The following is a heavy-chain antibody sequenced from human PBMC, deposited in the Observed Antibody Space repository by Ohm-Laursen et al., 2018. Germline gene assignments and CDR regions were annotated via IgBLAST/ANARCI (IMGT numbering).Heavy chain of an antibody. CDR1: GFTFSDHY. D-gene: IGHD1-26*01. CDR2: ISYDGSNK. CDR3: VKDRSGSALSDGIEY. V-gene: IGHV3-30*18. Sequence: SLRLSCTASGFTFSDHYIDWVRQAPGKGLEWVAVISYDGSNKYYADSVKGRFTISRDNSKNTLYLQMNSLRAEDTAVYYCVKDRSGSALSDGIEYWGQGTLVTVSS. J-gene: IGHJ4*02.